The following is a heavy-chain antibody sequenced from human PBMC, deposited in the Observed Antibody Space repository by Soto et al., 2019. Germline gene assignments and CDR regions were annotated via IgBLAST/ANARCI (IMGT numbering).Heavy chain of an antibody. V-gene: IGHV3-11*05. Sequence: QVQLVESGGGLVRPGGSLRLSCAASGFTFSDYYMTWIRQAPGKGLEWVSYITGSSDYTNYADSVKGRFTISRDNVKNSLYLQMNSLSAEDTAVYYCARGYYYGMDVWGQGTTVTVSS. CDR1: GFTFSDYY. CDR3: ARGYYYGMDV. CDR2: ITGSSDYT. J-gene: IGHJ6*02.